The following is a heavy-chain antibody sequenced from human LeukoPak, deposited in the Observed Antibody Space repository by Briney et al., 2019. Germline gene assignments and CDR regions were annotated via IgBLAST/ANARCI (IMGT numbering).Heavy chain of an antibody. CDR1: GFTFSSYA. CDR2: ISYDGSNK. D-gene: IGHD5-12*01. CDR3: ARDLGTNYFDY. J-gene: IGHJ4*02. V-gene: IGHV3-30-3*01. Sequence: GRSLRLSCAASGFTFSSYAMPWVRQAPGKGLEWVAVISYDGSNKYSADSVKGRFTISRDNSKNTLYLQMNSLRAEDTAVYYCARDLGTNYFDYWGQGTLVTVSS.